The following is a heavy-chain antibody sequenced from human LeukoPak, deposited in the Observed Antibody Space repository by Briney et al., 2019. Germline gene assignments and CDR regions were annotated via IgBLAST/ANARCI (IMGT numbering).Heavy chain of an antibody. Sequence: PSETLSLTCTVSGGSISTYYWSWIRQPPGKGLEWIGYIYYSGSTNYNPSLKSRVTISVDTSKNQFSLKLSSVTAADTAVYYCARGTTVVTQATWGQGTLVTVSS. CDR1: GGSISTYY. J-gene: IGHJ4*02. CDR2: IYYSGST. V-gene: IGHV4-59*12. CDR3: ARGTTVVTQAT. D-gene: IGHD4-23*01.